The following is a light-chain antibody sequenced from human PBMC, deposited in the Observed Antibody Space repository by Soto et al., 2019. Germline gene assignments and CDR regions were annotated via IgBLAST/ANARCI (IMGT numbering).Light chain of an antibody. V-gene: IGKV3-15*01. CDR3: RQYNNWPPRYT. J-gene: IGKJ2*01. CDR2: GAS. Sequence: EIVMTQSPATLSVSPGERATLSCRASQSVSSNLAWYQQKPGQAPRLLIYGASTRATGIPARFSGSGSGTEFTLTISSLQSEDFAVYYRRQYNNWPPRYTFGQGTKLEIK. CDR1: QSVSSN.